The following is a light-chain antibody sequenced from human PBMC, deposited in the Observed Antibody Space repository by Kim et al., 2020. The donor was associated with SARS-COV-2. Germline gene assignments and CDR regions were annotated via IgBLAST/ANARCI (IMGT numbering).Light chain of an antibody. V-gene: IGLV2-14*04. CDR2: DVS. CDR1: SSDVGGYNY. Sequence: GQSITISCTGTSSDVGGYNYVSWYQQHPGKAPKLMIYDVSKRPSGVSNRFSGSKSGKTASLTISGLQAEDEADYYCSSYTSSSSWVFGGGTQLTVL. J-gene: IGLJ3*02. CDR3: SSYTSSSSWV.